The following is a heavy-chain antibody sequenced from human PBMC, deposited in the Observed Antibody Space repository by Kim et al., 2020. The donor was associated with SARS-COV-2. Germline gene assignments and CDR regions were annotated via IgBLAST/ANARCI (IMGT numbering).Heavy chain of an antibody. J-gene: IGHJ4*02. Sequence: GGSLRLSCAASGFTFSSYGMHWVRQAPGKGLEWVAVISYDGSNKYYADSVKGRFTISRDNSKNTLYLQMNSLRAEDTAVYYCAGGSYSPRSDYWGQGTLVTVSS. D-gene: IGHD1-26*01. CDR2: ISYDGSNK. CDR3: AGGSYSPRSDY. CDR1: GFTFSSYG. V-gene: IGHV3-30*03.